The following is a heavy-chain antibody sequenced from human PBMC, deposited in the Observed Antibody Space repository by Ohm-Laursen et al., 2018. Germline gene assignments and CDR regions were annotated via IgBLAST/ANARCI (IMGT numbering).Heavy chain of an antibody. CDR3: AKDQHGMDV. J-gene: IGHJ6*02. Sequence: SLRLSCTASGFTFSTSIMHRVRQAPGKGLEWVAVISSDGSNKYYADSVKGRFTISRDNSKNTLYLQMNSLRAEDTAVYYCAKDQHGMDVWGQGTTVTVSS. V-gene: IGHV3-30*18. CDR1: GFTFSTSI. CDR2: ISSDGSNK.